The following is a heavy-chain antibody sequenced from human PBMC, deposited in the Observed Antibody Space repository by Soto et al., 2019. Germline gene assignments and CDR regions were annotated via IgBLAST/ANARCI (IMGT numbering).Heavy chain of an antibody. V-gene: IGHV3-7*01. J-gene: IGHJ2*01. Sequence: GESLKISCAASGFTFSSYWMSWVRQAPGKGLEWVANIKQDGSEKYYVDSVKGRFTISRDNAKNSLYLQMNSLRAEDTAVYYCARDPVLYWYFDLWGRGTLVTVSS. CDR2: IKQDGSEK. CDR1: GFTFSSYW. CDR3: ARDPVLYWYFDL.